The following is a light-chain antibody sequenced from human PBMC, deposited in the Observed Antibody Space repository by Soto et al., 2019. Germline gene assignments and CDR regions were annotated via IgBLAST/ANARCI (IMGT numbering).Light chain of an antibody. CDR1: QTISTF. V-gene: IGKV1-33*01. CDR3: QQYDNLLIT. J-gene: IGKJ5*01. CDR2: GAS. Sequence: DIQMTPSPSSLSASVGDRVTINCRASQTISTFLNWYQQRPGKAPRLLIYGASTLQSGVPSRFSGSGSGTDFTFTISSLQPEDIATYYCQQYDNLLITFGQGTRLEIK.